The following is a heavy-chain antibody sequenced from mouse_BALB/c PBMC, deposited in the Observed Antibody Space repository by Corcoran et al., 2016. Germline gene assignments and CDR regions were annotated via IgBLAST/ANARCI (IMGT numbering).Heavy chain of an antibody. J-gene: IGHJ4*01. CDR3: ARDRYDAAMDY. V-gene: IGHV8-8*01. D-gene: IGHD2-14*01. Sequence: QVTLKESGPGILQPSQTLSLTCSYSGVSLSISGMGVGGIRQSSGKGLEWLAHIWWDDDKRYNPALKSRLTISKDTSSNQVFLKIASVDTADTATYYCARDRYDAAMDYWGQGTSVTVSS. CDR2: IWWDDDK. CDR1: GVSLSISGMG.